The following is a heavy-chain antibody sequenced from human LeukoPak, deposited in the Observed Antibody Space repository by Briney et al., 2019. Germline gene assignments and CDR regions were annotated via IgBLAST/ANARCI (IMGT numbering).Heavy chain of an antibody. CDR2: IYYSGST. V-gene: IGHV4-30-4*08. CDR3: VRTEVSSGSEDY. CDR1: GGSIISSAYY. D-gene: IGHD6-19*01. Sequence: SQTLSLTCTVSGGSIISSAYYWSWIRQPPRKGLEWIGYIYYSGSTYYNPSLKSRVTISLDTSKNQFSLKLSSVTAADTAVYNCVRTEVSSGSEDYWGQGTLVTVSS. J-gene: IGHJ4*02.